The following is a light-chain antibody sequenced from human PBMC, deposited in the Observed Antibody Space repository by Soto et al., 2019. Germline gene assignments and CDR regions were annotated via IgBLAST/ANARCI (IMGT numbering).Light chain of an antibody. J-gene: IGKJ2*01. Sequence: DIVMTQSPDSLAVSLGERATIKCKSSQSVLSSSNNKSYLAWYQQKPGQPPKQLIYWASTRESGAPDRFSGSGSGTDFTLTISSLQAEDVAVYYCQQYYNTMYTFGQGTKVDIK. CDR1: QSVLSSSNNKSY. CDR2: WAS. V-gene: IGKV4-1*01. CDR3: QQYYNTMYT.